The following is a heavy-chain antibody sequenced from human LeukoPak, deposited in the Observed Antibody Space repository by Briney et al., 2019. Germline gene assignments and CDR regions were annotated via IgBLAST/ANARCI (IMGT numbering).Heavy chain of an antibody. CDR3: ARAPITSPFYFDY. J-gene: IGHJ4*02. CDR1: GFAFDEHG. Sequence: PGGSLRLSCTASGFAFDEHGMSWVRQVPGKGLEWVSVINWIGGSTGYADPVRGRFTISRDNAKNSLYLQMDSLRAEDTALYYCARAPITSPFYFDYWGQGTLVTVSS. V-gene: IGHV3-20*04. CDR2: INWIGGST. D-gene: IGHD2-2*01.